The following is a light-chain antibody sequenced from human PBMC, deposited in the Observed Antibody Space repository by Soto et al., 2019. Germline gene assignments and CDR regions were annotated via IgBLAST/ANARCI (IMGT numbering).Light chain of an antibody. CDR2: DAS. Sequence: EIVLTQSPATLSLSPGERATLSCRASQSVSSYLAWYQQKPGQAPRLLIYDASNRATGIPARFSGSGSGTDFTLTISSLEPVDFAVYYCQQRSNWQLTFGGGTKVEIK. J-gene: IGKJ4*01. CDR1: QSVSSY. CDR3: QQRSNWQLT. V-gene: IGKV3-11*01.